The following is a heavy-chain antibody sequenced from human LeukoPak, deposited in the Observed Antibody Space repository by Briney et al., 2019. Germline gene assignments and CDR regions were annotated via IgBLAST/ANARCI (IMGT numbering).Heavy chain of an antibody. CDR2: IHSSGST. V-gene: IGHV4-59*01. D-gene: IGHD3-16*01. CDR1: GGSISDYY. Sequence: SETLSLTCTVSGGSISDYYWTWIRQPPGKGLEWIAYIHSSGSTNYNPSLKSRVIISVDTSRGQLSLKLSSVTAADTAVCYCARIEGDNSLDYWGQGTLVTVSS. J-gene: IGHJ4*02. CDR3: ARIEGDNSLDY.